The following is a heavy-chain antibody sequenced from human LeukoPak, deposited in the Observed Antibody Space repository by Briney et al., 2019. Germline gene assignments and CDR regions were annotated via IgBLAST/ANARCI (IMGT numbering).Heavy chain of an antibody. CDR1: GFTFSNYA. Sequence: GGSLRLSCAASGFTFSNYAMSWVRQAPGKGLEWVSVISGSGDSTYQADSAKGRFTISRDNSKNMLYLQMNSLRAEDTAVYYCAKGASSSFIKWFDPWGQGTLFTVSS. CDR3: AKGASSSFIKWFDP. CDR2: ISGSGDST. D-gene: IGHD6-13*01. J-gene: IGHJ5*02. V-gene: IGHV3-23*01.